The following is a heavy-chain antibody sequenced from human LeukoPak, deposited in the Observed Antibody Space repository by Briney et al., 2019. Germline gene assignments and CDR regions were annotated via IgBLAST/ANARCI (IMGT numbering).Heavy chain of an antibody. V-gene: IGHV3-23*01. CDR1: GFTFSSYA. J-gene: IGHJ4*02. Sequence: SGGSLRLSCAASGFTFSSYAMSWVRQAPGKGLEWVSTISNSDYSTYYADSVKGRFTISRANSENTLYLQMNNLRAEDTAVYYCAKATGYLLWGQATLVTVSS. CDR2: ISNSDYST. D-gene: IGHD1-14*01. CDR3: AKATGYLL.